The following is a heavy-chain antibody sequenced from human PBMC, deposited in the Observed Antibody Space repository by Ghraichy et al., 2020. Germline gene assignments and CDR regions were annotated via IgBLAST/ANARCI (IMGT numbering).Heavy chain of an antibody. V-gene: IGHV4-39*01. CDR1: GGSFSSSSYY. Sequence: SETLSLTCTVSGGSFSSSSYYWGWIRQPPGKGLEWVGSVYHSGNAYYNPSLKSRVAISVDTSRSQFSLKVESVTAADTAGYYCVKHFSDYHKFYYMDVWGNGTTVTVSS. D-gene: IGHD3-3*02. CDR2: VYHSGNA. J-gene: IGHJ6*03. CDR3: VKHFSDYHKFYYMDV.